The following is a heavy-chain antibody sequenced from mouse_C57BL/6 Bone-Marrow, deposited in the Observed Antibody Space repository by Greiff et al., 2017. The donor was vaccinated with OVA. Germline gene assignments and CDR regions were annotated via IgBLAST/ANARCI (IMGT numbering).Heavy chain of an antibody. CDR1: GYTFTSSW. CDR3: ARGIYYFDY. CDR2: IDPSDSYT. J-gene: IGHJ2*01. V-gene: IGHV1-50*01. Sequence: QVPLQQSGAELVKPGASVKLSCKASGYTFTSSWMQWVKQRPGPGLEWIGEIDPSDSYTNYNQKFKGKATLTVDTSSSTAYMQLSSLTSEDSAVYYCARGIYYFDYWGQGTTLTVSS.